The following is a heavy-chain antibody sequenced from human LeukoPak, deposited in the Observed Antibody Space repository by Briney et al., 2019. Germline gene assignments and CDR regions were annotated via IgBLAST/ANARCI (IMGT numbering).Heavy chain of an antibody. Sequence: GASVKVSCKASGYTFTGYYMHWVRQAPGQGLEWMGWINPNSGGTNYAQKFQGRVTMTRDTSISTAYMELSRLRSDDTAVYYCASEATYSSGWYDFTNWGQGTLVTVSS. V-gene: IGHV1-2*02. J-gene: IGHJ4*02. CDR3: ASEATYSSGWYDFTN. CDR2: INPNSGGT. CDR1: GYTFTGYY. D-gene: IGHD6-19*01.